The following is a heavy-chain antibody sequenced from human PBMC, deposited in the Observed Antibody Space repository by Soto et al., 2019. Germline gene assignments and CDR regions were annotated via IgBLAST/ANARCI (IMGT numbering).Heavy chain of an antibody. CDR2: ISYDGSNK. Sequence: QVQLVESGGGVVQPGRSLRLSCAASGFTFSSYGMHWVRQAPGKGLEWVAVISYDGSNKYYADSVKGRFTISRDNSKNTLYLQMNSLRAEDTAVYYCASLTYYDYVWGSYRPRLGFDYWGQGTLVTVSS. CDR1: GFTFSSYG. J-gene: IGHJ4*02. CDR3: ASLTYYDYVWGSYRPRLGFDY. V-gene: IGHV3-30*03. D-gene: IGHD3-16*02.